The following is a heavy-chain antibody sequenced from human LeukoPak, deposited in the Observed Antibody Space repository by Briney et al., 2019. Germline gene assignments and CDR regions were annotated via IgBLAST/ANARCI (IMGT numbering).Heavy chain of an antibody. CDR2: IFNSGST. D-gene: IGHD5-12*01. CDR3: ARRRRGYNGYEDAFDI. V-gene: IGHV4-59*08. Sequence: PSETLSLTCTVSGGSISSYYWSWIRQPPGKGLEWIGYIFNSGSTNYNPSLKSRVTISVHTSKNQFSLKVSSVTAADTAVYYCARRRRGYNGYEDAFDIWGQGTMVSVFS. CDR1: GGSISSYY. J-gene: IGHJ3*02.